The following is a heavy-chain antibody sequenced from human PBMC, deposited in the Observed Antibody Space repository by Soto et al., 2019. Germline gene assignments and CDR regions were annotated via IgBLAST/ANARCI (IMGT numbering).Heavy chain of an antibody. CDR2: IYHSGST. J-gene: IGHJ5*02. Sequence: SSETLSLTCAVSGGSISSSNWWSWVRQPPGKGLKWIGEIYHSGSTNYNPTLKSRVTISVDKSKNQFSLKLSSVTAADTAVYYCHAWGRAVAGTRWFDPWGQGTLVTVSS. D-gene: IGHD6-19*01. CDR3: HAWGRAVAGTRWFDP. V-gene: IGHV4-4*02. CDR1: GGSISSSNW.